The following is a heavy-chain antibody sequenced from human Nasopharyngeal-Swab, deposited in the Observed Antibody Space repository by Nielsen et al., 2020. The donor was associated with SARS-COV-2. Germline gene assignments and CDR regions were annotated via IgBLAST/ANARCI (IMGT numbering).Heavy chain of an antibody. Sequence: GESLKISCAASGFTFSSYAMHWVRQAPGKGLEWVAVISYDGSNKYYADFVKGRFTISRDNSKNTLYLQMNSLRAEDTAAYYCARDPGYGDYEIYWGQGTLVTVSS. CDR2: ISYDGSNK. J-gene: IGHJ4*02. D-gene: IGHD4-17*01. CDR1: GFTFSSYA. V-gene: IGHV3-30*04. CDR3: ARDPGYGDYEIY.